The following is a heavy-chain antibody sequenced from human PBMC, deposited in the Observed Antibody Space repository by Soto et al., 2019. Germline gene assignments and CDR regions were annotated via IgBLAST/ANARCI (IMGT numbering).Heavy chain of an antibody. CDR2: IHYSGSI. J-gene: IGHJ4*02. D-gene: IGHD3-10*01. CDR1: GASISSYY. CDR3: ARHSQNAPPLWFGELLS. V-gene: IGHV4-59*01. Sequence: QEQLQESGPGLVKPSETLSLTCTVSGASISSYYWSWIRQPPGKGLDWIGYIHYSGSINYNPSLKSRVIISIDTSKNQFSLNPSSVTAAAAAVYYCARHSQNAPPLWFGELLSWGQGTLVTVSS.